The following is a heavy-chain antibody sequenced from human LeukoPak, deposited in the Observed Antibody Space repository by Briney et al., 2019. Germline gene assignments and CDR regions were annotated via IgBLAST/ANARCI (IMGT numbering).Heavy chain of an antibody. Sequence: GGSLRLSCAASRFTFSSYEMNWVRQAPGKGLEWVSYISSSGSTIYYADSVKGRFTISRDNAKNSLYLQMNSLRAEATAVYYCARGDGYNAFDYWGQGTLVTVSS. D-gene: IGHD5-24*01. V-gene: IGHV3-48*03. J-gene: IGHJ4*02. CDR2: ISSSGSTI. CDR1: RFTFSSYE. CDR3: ARGDGYNAFDY.